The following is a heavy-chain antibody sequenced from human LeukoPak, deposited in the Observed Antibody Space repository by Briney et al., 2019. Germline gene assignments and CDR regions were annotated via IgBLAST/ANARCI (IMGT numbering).Heavy chain of an antibody. V-gene: IGHV3-33*01. D-gene: IGHD3-10*01. CDR2: IWYDGSNK. J-gene: IGHJ4*02. CDR1: GFTFSSYG. CDR3: ARAWQLYYSAEYYFDY. Sequence: GGSLRLSCAASGFTFSSYGMHWVRQAPGKGLEWVAVIWYDGSNKYYADSVKGRFTISRDNSKNTLYLQMNSLRAEDTAVYYCARAWQLYYSAEYYFDYWGQGTLVTVSS.